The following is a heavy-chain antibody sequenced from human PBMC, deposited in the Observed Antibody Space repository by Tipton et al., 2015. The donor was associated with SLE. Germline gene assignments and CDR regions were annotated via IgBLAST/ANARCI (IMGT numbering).Heavy chain of an antibody. V-gene: IGHV4-39*07. CDR2: MSYSGNT. D-gene: IGHD2-15*01. J-gene: IGHJ4*02. Sequence: TLSLTCTVSGDSISGRSYYWGWIRQPPGEGLQWIASMSYSGNTYYNPSLKSRVTISLETSKNQFSLKLSSVTAADTAVYYCASPNSGRWYYFDYWGQGTLVTVSS. CDR1: GDSISGRSYY. CDR3: ASPNSGRWYYFDY.